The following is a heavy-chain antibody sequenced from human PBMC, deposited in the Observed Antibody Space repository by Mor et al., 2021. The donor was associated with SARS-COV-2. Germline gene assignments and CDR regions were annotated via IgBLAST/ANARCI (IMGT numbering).Heavy chain of an antibody. D-gene: IGHD3-3*01. Sequence: QKFQGRVTMTRNTSISTAYMELSSLRSEDTAVYYCARGWSGNWFDPWGQGTLVTVSS. J-gene: IGHJ5*02. V-gene: IGHV1-8*01. CDR3: ARGWSGNWFDP.